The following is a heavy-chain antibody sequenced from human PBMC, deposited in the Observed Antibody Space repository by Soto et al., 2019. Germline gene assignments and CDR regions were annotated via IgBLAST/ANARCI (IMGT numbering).Heavy chain of an antibody. D-gene: IGHD2-2*01. CDR1: GYTFTSYD. Sequence: ASVKVSCKASGYTFTSYDINWVRQATGQGLEWMGWMNPNSGNTGYAQKFQGRVTMTRNTSISTAYMELSSLRSEDTAVYYCARDIVVVAAADNWFDPWGQGTLVTVSS. V-gene: IGHV1-8*01. J-gene: IGHJ5*02. CDR2: MNPNSGNT. CDR3: ARDIVVVAAADNWFDP.